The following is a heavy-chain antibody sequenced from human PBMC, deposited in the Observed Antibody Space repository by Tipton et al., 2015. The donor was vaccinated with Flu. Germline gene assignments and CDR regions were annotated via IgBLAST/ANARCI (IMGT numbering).Heavy chain of an antibody. CDR1: GGSINRYY. CDR3: ASGNFYDSSGYFAF. D-gene: IGHD3-22*01. J-gene: IGHJ4*02. Sequence: GLVKPSETLSLTCNVSGGSINRYYWSWIRQSVGKGPEWIGRTHTNGNTNYNSSFGSRLTMSVDTSKSQFSMTLTSVTVADTAVYYCASGNFYDSSGYFAFWGQGILVTVFS. CDR2: THTNGNT. V-gene: IGHV4-4*07.